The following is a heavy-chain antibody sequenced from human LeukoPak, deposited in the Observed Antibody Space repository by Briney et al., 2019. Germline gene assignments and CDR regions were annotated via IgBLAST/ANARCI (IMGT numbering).Heavy chain of an antibody. D-gene: IGHD3-10*01. Sequence: GGSLRLSCAASGFTFSSYEMNWVRQAPGKGLEWVSYISSSGSTIYYADSVKGRFTISRDNAKNSLYLQMNSLRAEDTAVYCCASALYGSGSLCCDVWGKGTTVTISS. V-gene: IGHV3-48*03. CDR3: ASALYGSGSLCCDV. J-gene: IGHJ6*04. CDR1: GFTFSSYE. CDR2: ISSSGSTI.